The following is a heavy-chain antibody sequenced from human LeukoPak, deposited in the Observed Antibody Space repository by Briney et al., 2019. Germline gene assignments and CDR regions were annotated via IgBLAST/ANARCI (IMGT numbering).Heavy chain of an antibody. CDR1: GYTFTGYY. CDR3: ARDFRDIVVVPAATFDP. D-gene: IGHD2-2*01. V-gene: IGHV1-2*02. Sequence: ASVKVSCKASGYTFTGYYMHWLRQAPGQGLEWMGWINPNSGGTNYAQKFQGRVTMTRDTSISTAYMELSRLRSDDTAVYYCARDFRDIVVVPAATFDPWGQGTLVTVSS. CDR2: INPNSGGT. J-gene: IGHJ5*02.